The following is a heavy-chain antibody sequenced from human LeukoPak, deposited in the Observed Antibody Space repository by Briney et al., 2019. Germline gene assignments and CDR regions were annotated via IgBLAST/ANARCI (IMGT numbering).Heavy chain of an antibody. J-gene: IGHJ3*02. CDR1: GVSLTTHY. CDR2: IYYSGST. Sequence: SETLSLTRTVSGVSLTTHYWSWIRQPPGKGLEWIGFIYYSGSTRYNPSLQSRITISQDTSKDQFSLNLNSVTAADTAVYYCARPNSMIRGVPDAFDIWGQGTMVTVSS. V-gene: IGHV4-59*08. D-gene: IGHD3-10*01. CDR3: ARPNSMIRGVPDAFDI.